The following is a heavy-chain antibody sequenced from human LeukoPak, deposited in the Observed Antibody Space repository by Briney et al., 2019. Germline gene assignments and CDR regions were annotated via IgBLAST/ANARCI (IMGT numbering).Heavy chain of an antibody. CDR3: ARSPWFDP. CDR1: GFTFGSFW. V-gene: IGHV3-7*01. CDR2: IKQDGSEK. Sequence: GGSLRLSCAASGFTFGSFWMSWVRQAPGKGLEWVANIKQDGSEKYYVDSVKGRFTISRDNAKNSLYLQMNSLRAEDTAVYYCARSPWFDPWGQGTLVTVSS. J-gene: IGHJ5*02.